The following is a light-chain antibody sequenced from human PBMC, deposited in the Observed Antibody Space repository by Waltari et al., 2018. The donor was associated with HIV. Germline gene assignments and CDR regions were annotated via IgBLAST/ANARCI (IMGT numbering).Light chain of an antibody. CDR1: SSNIGAGYD. J-gene: IGLJ3*02. CDR2: GNY. V-gene: IGLV1-40*01. Sequence: QSVLTQPPSVSGAPGQRVTISCTGSSSNIGAGYDIHWYQQLPGTAPKLLIYGNYNRPSGVPDRFSGSKSGTSASLAITGLKAEDEADYYCQSYDSSLSGWVFGGGTKLTVL. CDR3: QSYDSSLSGWV.